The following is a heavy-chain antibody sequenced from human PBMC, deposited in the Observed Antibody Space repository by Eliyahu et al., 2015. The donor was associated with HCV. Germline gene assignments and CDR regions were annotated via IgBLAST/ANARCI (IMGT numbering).Heavy chain of an antibody. Sequence: QVQLQQWGAGLLKPSETLSLTXAVYXGSFSGYYWSWIRQPPGKGLEWIGEINHSGSTNYNPSLKSRVTISVDTSKNQFSLKLSSVTAADTAVYYCARVTRNRGLRDYWGQGTLVTVSS. CDR1: XGSFSGYY. CDR3: ARVTRNRGLRDY. J-gene: IGHJ4*02. D-gene: IGHD4-17*01. V-gene: IGHV4-34*01. CDR2: INHSGST.